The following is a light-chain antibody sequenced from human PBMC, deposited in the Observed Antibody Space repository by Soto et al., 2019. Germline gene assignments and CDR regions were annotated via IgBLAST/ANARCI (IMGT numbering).Light chain of an antibody. CDR3: GSWDSSLSAYV. V-gene: IGLV1-51*01. Sequence: QSVLTQPPSVSAAPGQKVTISCSGSSSNIGGNSVSWYQQLPGTAPNLLIYDDNKRPSGIPDRFSGSKSGTSATLGITGFQTGDEADYYCGSWDSSLSAYVVGTGTKV. J-gene: IGLJ1*01. CDR1: SSNIGGNS. CDR2: DDN.